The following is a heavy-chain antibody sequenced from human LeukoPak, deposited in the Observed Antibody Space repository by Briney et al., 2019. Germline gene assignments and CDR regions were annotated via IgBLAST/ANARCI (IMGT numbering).Heavy chain of an antibody. CDR1: GGSFSGYY. D-gene: IGHD5-12*01. Sequence: PSETLSLTCAVYGGSFSGYYWSWIRQPPGKGLEWIGEINHSGSTNYNPSLKSRVTISVDTSKNQFSLKLSSVTAADTAVYYCARVGYSGHVRGPFDYWGQGTLVTVSS. J-gene: IGHJ4*02. CDR2: INHSGST. V-gene: IGHV4-34*01. CDR3: ARVGYSGHVRGPFDY.